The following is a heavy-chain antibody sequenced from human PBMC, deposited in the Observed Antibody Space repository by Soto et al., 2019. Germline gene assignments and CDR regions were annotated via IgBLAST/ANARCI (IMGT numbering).Heavy chain of an antibody. CDR3: SRDPHEFWTSYWFDP. CDR1: GGSFSSDA. CDR2: ISAYDGKT. Sequence: ASVNVSCTSSGGSFSSDAISWVRQSPGQGLELMGWISAYDGKTTYAEKFQGRVTMTTDTSTSTAYMELRSLRSDDTAIYYCSRDPHEFWTSYWFDPWGQGTPVTVSS. V-gene: IGHV1-18*01. J-gene: IGHJ5*02. D-gene: IGHD3-3*01.